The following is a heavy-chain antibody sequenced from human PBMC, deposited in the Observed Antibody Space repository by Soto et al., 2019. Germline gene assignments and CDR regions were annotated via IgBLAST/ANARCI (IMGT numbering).Heavy chain of an antibody. CDR1: GFTFSSYG. CDR2: ISYDGNNK. CDR3: AKGEWLHYAFDI. Sequence: PGGSLRLSCAASGFTFSSYGMHWVRQAPGKGLEWVTVISYDGNNKYYADSVKGRFTISRDNSKNTLYLQMNSLRAEDTAVYYCAKGEWLHYAFDIWGQGTMVTVSS. J-gene: IGHJ3*02. V-gene: IGHV3-30*18. D-gene: IGHD5-12*01.